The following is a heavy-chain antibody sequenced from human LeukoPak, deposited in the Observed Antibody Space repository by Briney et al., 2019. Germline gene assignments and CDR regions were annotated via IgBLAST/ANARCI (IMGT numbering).Heavy chain of an antibody. CDR1: GYTFTSYG. Sequence: ASVKVSCKASGYTFTSYGISWVRQAPGQGLEWMGWISAYNGNTNYAQKLQGRVTMTTDTSTSTAYMELRSLRSDDTAVYYCARDFLRFLGYYYYYMDVWGKGTTVTVSS. CDR2: ISAYNGNT. D-gene: IGHD3-3*01. J-gene: IGHJ6*03. V-gene: IGHV1-18*01. CDR3: ARDFLRFLGYYYYYMDV.